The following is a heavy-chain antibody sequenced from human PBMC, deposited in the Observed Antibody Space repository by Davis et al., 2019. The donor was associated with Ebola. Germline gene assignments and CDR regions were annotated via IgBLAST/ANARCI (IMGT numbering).Heavy chain of an antibody. V-gene: IGHV1-69*13. CDR2: IIPIFGTA. Sequence: SVKVSCKASGGTFSSYAISWVRQAPGQGLEWMGGIIPIFGTANYAQKFQGRVTITADESTSTAYMELSRLRSDDTAVYYCARRYCSSTSCRLNHDAFDIWGQGTMVTVSS. D-gene: IGHD2-2*01. CDR3: ARRYCSSTSCRLNHDAFDI. J-gene: IGHJ3*02. CDR1: GGTFSSYA.